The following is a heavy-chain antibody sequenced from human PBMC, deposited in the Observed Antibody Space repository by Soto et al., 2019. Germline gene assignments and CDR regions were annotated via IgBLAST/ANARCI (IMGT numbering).Heavy chain of an antibody. J-gene: IGHJ4*02. CDR1: GGTFSSYT. D-gene: IGHD2-15*01. CDR3: ARDVVDCSGGSCYSPYFDY. CDR2: IIPILGIA. V-gene: IGHV1-69*08. Sequence: QVQLVQSGAEVKKPGSSVKVSCKASGGTFSSYTISWVRQAPGQGLEWMGRIIPILGIANYAQKFQGRVTITSDKSTSTAYMELSSLRSEDTAVYYCARDVVDCSGGSCYSPYFDYWGQGTLVTVSS.